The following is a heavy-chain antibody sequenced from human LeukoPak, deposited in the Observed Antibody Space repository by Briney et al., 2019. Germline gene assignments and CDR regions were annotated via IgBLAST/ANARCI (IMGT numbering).Heavy chain of an antibody. CDR2: INPSGGTT. Sequence: GASVKVSCKASGYTXTSYPIQWVRQAPGQGLEWMGIINPSGGTTNYAQKFQGRVTMTRDTSTSTVYMELSSLRSEDTAVYYCARLGYCSSTSCQWGQGTLVTVSS. J-gene: IGHJ4*02. V-gene: IGHV1-46*01. D-gene: IGHD2-2*01. CDR1: GYTXTSYP. CDR3: ARLGYCSSTSCQ.